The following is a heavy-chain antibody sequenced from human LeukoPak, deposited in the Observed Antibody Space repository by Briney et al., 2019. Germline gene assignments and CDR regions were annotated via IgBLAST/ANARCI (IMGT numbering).Heavy chain of an antibody. J-gene: IGHJ4*02. V-gene: IGHV3-9*01. D-gene: IGHD5-18*01. CDR2: ISWNSGSI. Sequence: GRSLRLSCAASGFTFDDYAMHWVRQAPGKGLEWVSGISWNSGSIGYADSVKGRFTISRDDAKNSLYLQMNSLRAEDTALYYCASGYSYGYGIYYWGQGTLVTVSS. CDR3: ASGYSYGYGIYY. CDR1: GFTFDDYA.